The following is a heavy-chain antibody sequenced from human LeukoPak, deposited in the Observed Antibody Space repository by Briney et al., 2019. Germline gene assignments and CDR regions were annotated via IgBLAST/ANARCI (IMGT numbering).Heavy chain of an antibody. J-gene: IGHJ6*03. D-gene: IGHD3-16*01. CDR1: GFTFSSYA. CDR3: AKNLRFEGNYYYYMDV. V-gene: IGHV3-23*01. Sequence: AGGSLRLSCAASGFTFSSYAVTWVRQTPGKGLEWVSSISGSGGITFYADSVKGRFTSSRDNSKNTLFLQMNSLRAEDTAVYYCAKNLRFEGNYYYYMDVWGKGTTATVSS. CDR2: ISGSGGIT.